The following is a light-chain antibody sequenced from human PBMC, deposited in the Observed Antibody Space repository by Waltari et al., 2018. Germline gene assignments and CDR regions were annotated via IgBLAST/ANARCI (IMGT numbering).Light chain of an antibody. J-gene: IGLJ2*01. Sequence: QSVLTQSPSASGTPGQRVTFSCSGSSSNIGTHFVMWFQQLPGTAPNPLLYSDYRRPSGAPDRFSGPKSGTSAALAISGLQSEDDSYYYCSSYTSSSTLVFGGGTKLTVL. CDR1: SSNIGTHF. CDR3: SSYTSSSTLV. CDR2: SDY. V-gene: IGLV1-44*01.